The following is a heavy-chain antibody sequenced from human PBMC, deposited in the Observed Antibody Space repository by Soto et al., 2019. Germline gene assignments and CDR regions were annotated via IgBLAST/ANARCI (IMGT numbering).Heavy chain of an antibody. CDR2: IWYDGSNK. D-gene: IGHD4-17*01. Sequence: QVQLVESGGGVVQPGTSLRLSCAASGFTFISYGMHWVRQAPGKGLEWVAVIWYDGSNKYYADSVKGRFTVSRDDSRDTVYLQMNSLRAEDTAVYYCARGSTVPPLDYWGQGTLVTVSS. V-gene: IGHV3-33*01. CDR3: ARGSTVPPLDY. J-gene: IGHJ4*02. CDR1: GFTFISYG.